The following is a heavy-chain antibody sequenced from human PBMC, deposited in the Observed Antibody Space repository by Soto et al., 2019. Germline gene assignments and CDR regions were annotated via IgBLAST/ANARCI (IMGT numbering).Heavy chain of an antibody. Sequence: PGGSLRLSCAASGFTFSDYYMSWIRQAPGKGLEWVSYISSSGSTIYYADSVKGRFTISRDNAKNSLYLQMNSLRAEDTAVYYCARVRSTDSSSWYNPWGQGTLVTVSS. D-gene: IGHD6-13*01. J-gene: IGHJ5*02. V-gene: IGHV3-11*01. CDR3: ARVRSTDSSSWYNP. CDR2: ISSSGSTI. CDR1: GFTFSDYY.